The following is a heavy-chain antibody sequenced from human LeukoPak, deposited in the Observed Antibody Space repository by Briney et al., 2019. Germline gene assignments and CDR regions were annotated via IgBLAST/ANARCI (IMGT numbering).Heavy chain of an antibody. V-gene: IGHV3-9*01. CDR1: GFTFDDFA. D-gene: IGHD3-3*01. J-gene: IGHJ6*03. CDR3: AKDNEGGAYFFDYMDV. Sequence: GGSLRLSCAASGFTFDDFAMHWVRQAPGKGLEWVSSISWNGRVTGYADSVKGRFTISRDNAKNSLYLQMNSLGREDTAVYYCAKDNEGGAYFFDYMDVWGKGTTVTVSS. CDR2: ISWNGRVT.